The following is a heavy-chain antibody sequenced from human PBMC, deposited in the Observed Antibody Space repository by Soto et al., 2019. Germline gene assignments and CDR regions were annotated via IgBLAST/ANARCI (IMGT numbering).Heavy chain of an antibody. V-gene: IGHV4-30-4*02. D-gene: IGHD3-10*01. CDR1: GGSISSGDYY. CDR3: ASGGYYVSGGLGYVFDI. CDR2: IYYSGST. J-gene: IGHJ3*02. Sequence: SETLSLTCTVSGGSISSGDYYWSWIRQPPGKGLEWIGYIYYSGSTYYNPSLKSRVNISVDTSKNQFSLKLSSVTAAGTAVFFCASGGYYVSGGLGYVFDIGGKGKRVPVS.